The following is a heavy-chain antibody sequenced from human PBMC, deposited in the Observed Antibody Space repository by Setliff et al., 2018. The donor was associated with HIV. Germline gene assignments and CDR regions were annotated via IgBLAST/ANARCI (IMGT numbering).Heavy chain of an antibody. CDR1: GGSLSGYY. V-gene: IGHV4-34*01. Sequence: PSETLSLTCAVYGGSLSGYYWSWIRQPPGKGLEWLGEINHSGSTNYNPSLKSRVSISLDTSKNQFSLKLKSVTAADTAVYYCAGSWSGYPLSFGYWGQGTLVTVSS. CDR2: INHSGST. D-gene: IGHD3-3*01. CDR3: AGSWSGYPLSFGY. J-gene: IGHJ4*02.